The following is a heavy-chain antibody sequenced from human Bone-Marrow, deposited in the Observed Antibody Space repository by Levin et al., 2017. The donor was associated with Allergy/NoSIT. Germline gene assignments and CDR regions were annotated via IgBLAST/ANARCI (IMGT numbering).Heavy chain of an antibody. V-gene: IGHV3-30*04. CDR1: GFTFSSYA. J-gene: IGHJ4*02. CDR3: ARDTYSYGYGPLDY. D-gene: IGHD5-18*01. Sequence: GGSLRLSCAASGFTFSSYAMHWVRQAPGKGLEWVAVISYDGSNKYYADSVKGRFTISRDNSKNTLYLQMNSLRAEDTAVYYCARDTYSYGYGPLDYWGQGTLVTVSS. CDR2: ISYDGSNK.